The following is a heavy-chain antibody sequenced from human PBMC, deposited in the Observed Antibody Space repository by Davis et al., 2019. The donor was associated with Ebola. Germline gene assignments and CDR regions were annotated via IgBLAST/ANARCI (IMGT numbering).Heavy chain of an antibody. CDR3: SREGNYYDSGGYPHWYFDL. Sequence: GESLKISCTASGFTFGDYAMSWVRQAPGKGLEWVGFIRSKAYGGTTEYGASVKGRFTISRDDSKSIAYLQMNSLKTEDTAVYYCSREGNYYDSGGYPHWYFDLWGRGTLVTVSS. J-gene: IGHJ2*01. CDR2: IRSKAYGGTT. V-gene: IGHV3-49*04. CDR1: GFTFGDYA. D-gene: IGHD3-22*01.